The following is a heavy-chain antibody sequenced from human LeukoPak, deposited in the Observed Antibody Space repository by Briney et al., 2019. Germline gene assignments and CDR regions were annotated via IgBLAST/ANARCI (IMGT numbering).Heavy chain of an antibody. CDR2: ISAYNGNT. Sequence: GESLKISCKGSGYTFTSYGISWVRQAPGQGLEWMGWISAYNGNTNYAQKLQGRVTMTTDTSTSTAYMELRSLRSDDTAVYYCASSGDYYDSSGYYPSTYFDYWGQGTLVTVSS. CDR3: ASSGDYYDSSGYYPSTYFDY. J-gene: IGHJ4*02. V-gene: IGHV1-18*01. CDR1: GYTFTSYG. D-gene: IGHD3-22*01.